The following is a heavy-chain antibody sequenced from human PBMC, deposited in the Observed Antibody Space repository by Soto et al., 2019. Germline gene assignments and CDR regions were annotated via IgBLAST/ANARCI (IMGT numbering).Heavy chain of an antibody. CDR2: IYYSGST. CDR1: GGSISSSSYY. J-gene: IGHJ5*02. Sequence: PSETLSLTCTVSGGSISSSSYYWGWIRQPPGKGLEWIGNIYYSGSTFYNPSLKSRLTISVDTSKNQFSLKLSSVTAADTAVYYCARVPDRWGQGTLVTVSS. D-gene: IGHD2-2*01. V-gene: IGHV4-39*07. CDR3: ARVPDR.